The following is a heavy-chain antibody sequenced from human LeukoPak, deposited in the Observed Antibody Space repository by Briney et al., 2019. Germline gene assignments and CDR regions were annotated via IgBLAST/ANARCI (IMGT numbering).Heavy chain of an antibody. CDR3: ARLGDSSSSWAYFDY. D-gene: IGHD6-13*01. CDR2: IYYSGST. CDR1: GGSVSSSSYY. Sequence: PSETLSLTCTVSGGSVSSSSYYWGWIRQPPGKGLEWIGSIYYSGSTHYNPSLKSRVTISVDASKNQFSLKLSSVTAADTAVYYCARLGDSSSSWAYFDYWGQGTLVTVSS. J-gene: IGHJ4*02. V-gene: IGHV4-39*01.